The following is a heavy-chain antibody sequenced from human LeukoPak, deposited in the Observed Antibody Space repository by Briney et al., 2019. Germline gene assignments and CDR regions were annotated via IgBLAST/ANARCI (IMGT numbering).Heavy chain of an antibody. CDR2: ISDTGNTI. CDR3: ARGASGSYYQTPFDY. J-gene: IGHJ4*02. V-gene: IGHV3-11*01. D-gene: IGHD3-10*01. CDR1: GFTFSDYY. Sequence: PGGSLRLSCAASGFTFSDYYMSWIRQAPGKGLEWVSYISDTGNTIYYADSVKGRFTISRDNSKNTLYLQMNSLTAEDTAVYYCARGASGSYYQTPFDYWGQGTLVTVSS.